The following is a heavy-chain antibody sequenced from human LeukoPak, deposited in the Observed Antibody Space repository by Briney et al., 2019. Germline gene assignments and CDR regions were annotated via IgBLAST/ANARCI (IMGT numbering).Heavy chain of an antibody. Sequence: GGSLRLSCAASGFTFSSYAMSWVRQAPGKGLEWVSTIKSGGSTYYADSVKGRFTISRENSKKTLYLQRDSLRAADTAVYYWAKGAWNDFWGQGTLVTVSS. J-gene: IGHJ4*02. V-gene: IGHV3-23*01. CDR3: AKGAWNDF. CDR2: IKSGGST. D-gene: IGHD1-1*01. CDR1: GFTFSSYA.